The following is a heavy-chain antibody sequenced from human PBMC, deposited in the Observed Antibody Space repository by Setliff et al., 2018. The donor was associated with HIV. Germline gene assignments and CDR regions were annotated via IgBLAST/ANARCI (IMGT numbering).Heavy chain of an antibody. D-gene: IGHD4-17*01. CDR3: AGGDLYGDYAFSY. CDR2: IYYSGST. V-gene: IGHV4-59*03. Sequence: SETLSLTCTVSGGSIRSYYWSWIRQPPGKGLEWIGEIYYSGSTNYNPSLKSRVTISVDTSNNQFSLRLSSVTAADTAVYYCAGGDLYGDYAFSYWGQGTLVTVSS. J-gene: IGHJ4*02. CDR1: GGSIRSYY.